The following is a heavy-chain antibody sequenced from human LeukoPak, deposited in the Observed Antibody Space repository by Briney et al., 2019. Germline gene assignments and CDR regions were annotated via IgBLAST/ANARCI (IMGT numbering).Heavy chain of an antibody. D-gene: IGHD2-15*01. Sequence: PSETLSLTCTVCGGSINNYYWRGIRDPPGKGGEGIGYIYYSGSTNYTLSPERRVPMSVDASMNQFSLKLSSVTAADTAVYYCARSTGNCSGGSCFPSFGYYYYMDAWGKGTTVTISS. J-gene: IGHJ6*03. CDR1: GGSINNYY. CDR2: IYYSGST. CDR3: ARSTGNCSGGSCFPSFGYYYYMDA. V-gene: IGHV4-59*01.